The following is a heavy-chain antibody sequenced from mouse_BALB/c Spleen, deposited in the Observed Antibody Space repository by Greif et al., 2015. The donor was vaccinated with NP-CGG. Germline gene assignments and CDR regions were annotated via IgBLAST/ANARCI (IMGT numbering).Heavy chain of an antibody. D-gene: IGHD4-1*01. Sequence: VMLVESGAELAKPGATVKMSCKASGYTFTSYWMHWVKQRPGQGMEWIGYINPSTGYTEYNQKFKDKATLTADKSSSTAYMQLSSLTSEDSAVYYCATGTYFDVWGAGTTGTISS. CDR2: INPSTGYT. J-gene: IGHJ1*01. CDR1: GYTFTSYW. V-gene: IGHV1-7*01. CDR3: ATGTYFDV.